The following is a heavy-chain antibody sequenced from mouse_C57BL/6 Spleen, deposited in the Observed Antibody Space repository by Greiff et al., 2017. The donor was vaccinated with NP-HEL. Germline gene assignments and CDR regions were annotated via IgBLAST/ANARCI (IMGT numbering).Heavy chain of an antibody. CDR1: GFTFSDYY. CDR3: ARQGDTTEGWYFDV. J-gene: IGHJ1*03. D-gene: IGHD1-1*01. CDR2: ISNGGGST. V-gene: IGHV5-12*01. Sequence: EVHLVESGGGLVQPGGSLKLSCAASGFTFSDYYMYWVRQTPEKRLEWVAYISNGGGSTYYPDTVKGRFTISRDNAKNTLYLQMSRLKSEDTAMYYCARQGDTTEGWYFDVWGTGTTVTVSS.